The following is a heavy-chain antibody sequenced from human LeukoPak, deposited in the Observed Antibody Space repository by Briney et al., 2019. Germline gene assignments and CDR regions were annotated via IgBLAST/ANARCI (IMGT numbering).Heavy chain of an antibody. CDR3: ARGGSSGWPRYFQH. V-gene: IGHV3-30-3*01. D-gene: IGHD6-19*01. Sequence: PGGSLRLSCAVSGFTFSSYAMHWVRQAPGKGLEWMAVISYDGSNKYYADSVKGRSTISRDNSKNTLYLQMNSLRAEDTAVYYCARGGSSGWPRYFQHWGQGTLVTVSS. CDR2: ISYDGSNK. J-gene: IGHJ1*01. CDR1: GFTFSSYA.